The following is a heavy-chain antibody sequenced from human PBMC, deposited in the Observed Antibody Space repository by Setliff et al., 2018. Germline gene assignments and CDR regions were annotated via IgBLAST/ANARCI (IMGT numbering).Heavy chain of an antibody. CDR3: ARGPPPPSVHYYMDV. V-gene: IGHV3-21*04. CDR1: GFTFSSYT. D-gene: IGHD1-26*01. CDR2: IDSSSTWI. J-gene: IGHJ6*03. Sequence: GGSLRLSCAASGFTFSSYTMNWVRQAPGQGLEWVSSIDSSSTWIYYADSVKGRFTISRDNAKNSLYLQMNSLRAEDTAVYYCARGPPPPSVHYYMDVWGKGTTVTVSS.